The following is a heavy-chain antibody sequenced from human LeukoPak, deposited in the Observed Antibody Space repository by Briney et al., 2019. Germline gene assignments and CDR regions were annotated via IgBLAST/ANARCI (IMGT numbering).Heavy chain of an antibody. CDR1: GDSITSSSFY. CDR3: ARALVGSSSGYFYYYMDV. CDR2: IYYSGST. V-gene: IGHV4-39*07. J-gene: IGHJ6*03. Sequence: PSETLSLTCTVSGDSITSSSFYWAWIRQPPGKGLEWIGTIYYSGSTYYNPSLKSRVTISVDTSKNQFSLNLSSVTAADTAVYYCARALVGSSSGYFYYYMDVWGKGTTVTVSS. D-gene: IGHD6-6*01.